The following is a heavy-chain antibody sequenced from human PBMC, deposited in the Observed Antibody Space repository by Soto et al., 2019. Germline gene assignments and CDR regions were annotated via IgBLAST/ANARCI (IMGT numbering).Heavy chain of an antibody. V-gene: IGHV3-33*01. Sequence: GGSLRLSCAASGFTFSSYGMHWVRQAPGKGLEWVAVIWYDGSNKYYADSVKGRFTISRDNSKNTLDLQMNSLRAEDTSVYYCARGLQYYDILTGYYNYYYYGMDVWGQGTTVTVSS. CDR2: IWYDGSNK. CDR3: ARGLQYYDILTGYYNYYYYGMDV. D-gene: IGHD3-9*01. CDR1: GFTFSSYG. J-gene: IGHJ6*02.